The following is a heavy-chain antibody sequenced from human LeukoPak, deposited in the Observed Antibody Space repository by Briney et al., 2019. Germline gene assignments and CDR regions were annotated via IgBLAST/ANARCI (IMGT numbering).Heavy chain of an antibody. J-gene: IGHJ4*02. D-gene: IGHD2-15*01. V-gene: IGHV1-8*01. CDR2: MNPNSGNT. Sequence: ASVKVSCKASGYTFSSHDINWVRQVPGHGLEWLGWMNPNSGNTGYAQKFQGRVAMTRDSSIGTAYLELSSLRSEDTAVYYCARGPRQDCSGGSCYGRGFWGQGTLVTVSS. CDR3: ARGPRQDCSGGSCYGRGF. CDR1: GYTFSSHD.